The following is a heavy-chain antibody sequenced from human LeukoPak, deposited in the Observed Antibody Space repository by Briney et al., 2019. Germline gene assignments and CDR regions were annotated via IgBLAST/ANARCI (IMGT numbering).Heavy chain of an antibody. D-gene: IGHD6-13*01. J-gene: IGHJ4*02. V-gene: IGHV3-7*01. CDR1: GFTFSSYW. CDR2: IKQDGSEK. CDR3: ARDQGGIAAAQDY. Sequence: GGSLRLSCAASGFTFSSYWMSWVRQAPGKGLEWVANIKQDGSEKYYVDSVKGRFTISRDNAKNSLYLQMNSLRAEDTAVYYCARDQGGIAAAQDYWGQGTLVTVSS.